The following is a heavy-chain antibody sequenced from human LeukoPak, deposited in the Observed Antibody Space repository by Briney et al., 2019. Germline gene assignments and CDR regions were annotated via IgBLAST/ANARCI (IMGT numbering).Heavy chain of an antibody. CDR1: GGSISSSSYY. CDR3: ARARRDDILTGLDY. D-gene: IGHD3-9*01. CDR2: IYYSGST. J-gene: IGHJ4*02. V-gene: IGHV4-39*07. Sequence: SETLSLTCTVSGGSISSSSYYWGWIRQPPGKGLEWIGSIYYSGSTYYNPSLKSRVTISVDTSKNQFSLKLSSVTAADTAVYYCARARRDDILTGLDYWGQGTLVTVSS.